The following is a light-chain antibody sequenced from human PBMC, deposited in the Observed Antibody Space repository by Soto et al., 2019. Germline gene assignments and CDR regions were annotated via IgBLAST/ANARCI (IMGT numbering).Light chain of an antibody. Sequence: EIVLTQSPGTLSLSPGERATLSCRASQSVSSSYLAWYQQKPGQAPRLLIYGASSRATGIPDRFSGSGSGTDFTLTISRLEPEDFAVYYCQQYAGSLTWTFGQGTKVEIK. CDR2: GAS. CDR3: QQYAGSLTWT. J-gene: IGKJ1*01. V-gene: IGKV3-20*01. CDR1: QSVSSSY.